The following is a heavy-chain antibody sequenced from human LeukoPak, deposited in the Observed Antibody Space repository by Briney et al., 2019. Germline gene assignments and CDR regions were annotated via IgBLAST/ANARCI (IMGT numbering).Heavy chain of an antibody. CDR2: IYHSGST. V-gene: IGHV4-30-2*01. CDR3: ARVRAVAGEYYFDY. J-gene: IGHJ4*02. D-gene: IGHD6-19*01. Sequence: SQTLSLTCAVSGGFISSGGYSWSWIRQPPGKGLEWIGYIYHSGSTYYNPSLKSRVTISVDRSKNQFSLKLSSVTAADTAVYYCARVRAVAGEYYFDYWGQGTLVTVSS. CDR1: GGFISSGGYS.